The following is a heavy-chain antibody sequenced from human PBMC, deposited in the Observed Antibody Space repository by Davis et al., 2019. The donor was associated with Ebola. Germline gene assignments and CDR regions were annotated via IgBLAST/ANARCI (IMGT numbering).Heavy chain of an antibody. Sequence: GESLKISCVASGFTFSSYEMNWVRQAPGKGLEWVSYISSSGRATYYADSVKGRFTISRDNAKNSLDLQMNSLRAEDTAAYYCARGSGYIEDSSFDSGGQGILVTVSS. J-gene: IGHJ4*02. D-gene: IGHD6-13*01. CDR1: GFTFSSYE. V-gene: IGHV3-48*03. CDR3: ARGSGYIEDSSFDS. CDR2: ISSSGRAT.